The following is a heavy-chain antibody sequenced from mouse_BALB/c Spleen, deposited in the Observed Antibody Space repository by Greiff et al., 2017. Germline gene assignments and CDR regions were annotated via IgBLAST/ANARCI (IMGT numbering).Heavy chain of an antibody. Sequence: EVQLQESGPGLVKPSQSLSLTCTVTGYSITSDYAWNWIRQFPGNKLEWMGYISYSGSTSYNPSLKSRISITRDTSKNQFFLQLNSVTTEDTATYYCARGGYRYDVDYWGQGTTLTVSS. CDR2: ISYSGST. CDR1: GYSITSDYA. V-gene: IGHV3-2*02. CDR3: ARGGYRYDVDY. J-gene: IGHJ2*01. D-gene: IGHD2-14*01.